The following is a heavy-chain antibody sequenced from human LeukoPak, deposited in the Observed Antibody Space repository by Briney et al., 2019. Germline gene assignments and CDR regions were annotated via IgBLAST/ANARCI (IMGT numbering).Heavy chain of an antibody. CDR1: GGSISSYY. CDR2: IYYSGST. Sequence: SETLSLTCTVSGGSISSYYWSWIRQPPGKGLEWSGYIYYSGSTNYNPSLKSRVTISVDTSKNQFSLKLSSVTPADTAVYYCARAGYYYDSSGYNYDAFDIWGQGTMVTVSS. V-gene: IGHV4-59*01. CDR3: ARAGYYYDSSGYNYDAFDI. J-gene: IGHJ3*02. D-gene: IGHD3-22*01.